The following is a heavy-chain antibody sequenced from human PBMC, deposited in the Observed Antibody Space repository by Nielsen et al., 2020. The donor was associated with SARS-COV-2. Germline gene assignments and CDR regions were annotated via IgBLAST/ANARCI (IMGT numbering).Heavy chain of an antibody. CDR3: ATPPYSMSGSTADAFDI. J-gene: IGHJ3*02. V-gene: IGHV5-10-1*01. Sequence: GGSMRLSCKRSGYTFTSYWISWVSQMPGRGLEWVGRIDASDSYTNCSPSFQGHVTISADKSVSTAYLQWSSRKASDSAMYYYATPPYSMSGSTADAFDIWGQGTMVTVSS. CDR2: IDASDSYT. CDR1: GYTFTSYW. D-gene: IGHD1-7*01.